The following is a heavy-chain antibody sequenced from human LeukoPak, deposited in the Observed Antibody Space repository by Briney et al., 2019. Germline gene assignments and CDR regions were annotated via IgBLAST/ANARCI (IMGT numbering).Heavy chain of an antibody. CDR1: GGSISSGGYD. D-gene: IGHD3/OR15-3a*01. J-gene: IGHJ4*02. Sequence: SETLSLTCTVSGGSISSGGYDWNCIRQPPGKGLEWIGEINHRGSTTYNPSLKSRVTISLDTSKNQFSLKLSSVTAADTAVYYCARVGLDWGSIGYWGQRTLVTVSS. CDR2: INHRGST. CDR3: ARVGLDWGSIGY. V-gene: IGHV4-39*07.